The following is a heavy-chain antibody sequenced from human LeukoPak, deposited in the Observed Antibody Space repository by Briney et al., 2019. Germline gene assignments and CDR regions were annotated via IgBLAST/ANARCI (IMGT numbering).Heavy chain of an antibody. CDR2: IYYSGST. J-gene: IGHJ4*02. V-gene: IGHV4-59*08. CDR1: GGSISSYY. Sequence: SETLSLTCTVSGGSISSYYWSWIRQPPGKGLEWIGYIYYSGSTNYNPSLKSRVTISVDTSKNQFSLKLSSVTAADTAVYYCAGHDSSAWYGGVDHWGQGTLVTVSS. D-gene: IGHD6-19*01. CDR3: AGHDSSAWYGGVDH.